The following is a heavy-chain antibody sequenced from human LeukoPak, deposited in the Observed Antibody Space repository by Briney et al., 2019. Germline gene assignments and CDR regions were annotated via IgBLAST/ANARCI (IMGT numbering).Heavy chain of an antibody. CDR3: ARDRYYDFWSGSNDAFDI. V-gene: IGHV3-21*01. CDR1: GFTFSSYS. J-gene: IGHJ3*02. CDR2: ISSSSSYI. Sequence: GGSLRLSCAASGFTFSSYSMNWVRQARGKGLEWVSSISSSSSYIYYADSVKGRFTISRDNAKNSLYLQMNSLRAEDTAVYYCARDRYYDFWSGSNDAFDIWGQGTMVTVSS. D-gene: IGHD3-3*01.